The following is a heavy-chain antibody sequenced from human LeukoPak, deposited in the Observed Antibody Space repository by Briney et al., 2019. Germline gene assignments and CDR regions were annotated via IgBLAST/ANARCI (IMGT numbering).Heavy chain of an antibody. CDR2: IYHSGDT. J-gene: IGHJ6*03. Sequence: SETLSLTCTVSGYSISSGYYWGWIRQPPGKGLEWIGNIYHSGDTYYNPSLKSRVTISVDTSKNQFSLKLSSVTAAETAVYYCAREGRYRYGYNEYHSYMDIWGKGTTVTVSS. CDR3: AREGRYRYGYNEYHSYMDI. D-gene: IGHD5-24*01. CDR1: GYSISSGYY. V-gene: IGHV4-38-2*02.